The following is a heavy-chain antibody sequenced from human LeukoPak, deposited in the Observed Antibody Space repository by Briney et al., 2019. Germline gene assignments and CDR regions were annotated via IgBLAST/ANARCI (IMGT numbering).Heavy chain of an antibody. J-gene: IGHJ6*02. Sequence: PGGSLRLSCAASGFTFDDYAMHWARQAPGKGLEWVSGISWNSGSIGYADSVKGRFTISRDNAKDSLYLQMNSLRAEDTALYYCAKSGRTYYDILTGYYTPTHYYGMDVWGQGTTVTVSS. V-gene: IGHV3-9*01. CDR3: AKSGRTYYDILTGYYTPTHYYGMDV. D-gene: IGHD3-9*01. CDR1: GFTFDDYA. CDR2: ISWNSGSI.